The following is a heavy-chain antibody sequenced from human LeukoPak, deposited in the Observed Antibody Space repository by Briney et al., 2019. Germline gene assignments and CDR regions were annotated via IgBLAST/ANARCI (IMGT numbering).Heavy chain of an antibody. CDR1: SYTFSSYD. V-gene: IGHV1-8*01. Sequence: ASVRVSCKGYSYTFSSYDINWVRQAPGQGLEWMGWMNPNTGNTGYAPKFQGRVTMTRDTSISTAYMELRGLRSEDTAVYYCARLSQTPDYYGSGGYFYLGYWGQGTRVTVSS. CDR3: ARLSQTPDYYGSGGYFYLGY. J-gene: IGHJ4*02. CDR2: MNPNTGNT. D-gene: IGHD3-22*01.